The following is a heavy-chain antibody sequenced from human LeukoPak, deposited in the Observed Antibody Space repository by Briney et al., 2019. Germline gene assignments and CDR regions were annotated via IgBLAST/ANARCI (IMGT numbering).Heavy chain of an antibody. CDR2: MNANSSNT. CDR1: GYTFTSYD. CDR3: ARARRARTAGYYYMDV. V-gene: IGHV1-8*01. Sequence: SLKVSCKASGYTFTSYDINWVRQATGQGLEWMGWMNANSSNTGYAQKFQGRVTITRNTSISTAYMELSSLRSEDTAVYYCARARRARTAGYYYMDVWGKGTTV. D-gene: IGHD2-2*01. J-gene: IGHJ6*03.